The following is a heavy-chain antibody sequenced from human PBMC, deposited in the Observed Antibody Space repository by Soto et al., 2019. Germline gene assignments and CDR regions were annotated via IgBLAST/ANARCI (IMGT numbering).Heavy chain of an antibody. CDR3: ARRYDPDYFDY. Sequence: QITLKESGPTLVKPTQTLTLTCTFSGFSLTTSAVAVGWIRQPPGKALEWLAIIYGGDDKFYSPSLRSGLTITKDTATTQVVPTMTNMDPVDTATSYCARRYDPDYFDYWGQGTLVTVSS. V-gene: IGHV2-5*02. D-gene: IGHD1-1*01. CDR2: IYGGDDK. J-gene: IGHJ4*02. CDR1: GFSLTTSAVA.